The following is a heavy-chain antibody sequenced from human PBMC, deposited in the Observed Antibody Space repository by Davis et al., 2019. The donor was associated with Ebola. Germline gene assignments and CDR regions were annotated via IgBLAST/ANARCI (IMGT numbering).Heavy chain of an antibody. Sequence: GGSLRLSCVASGFIFKNSIMSWVRQTPGGGLEWVSGLSPGGDDKWYIESVRGRFTISRDNAKNSLYLQMNSLRAEDTAVYYCARDGPQSTIFGVVTGYGMDVWGQGTTVTVSS. D-gene: IGHD3-3*01. CDR1: GFIFKNSI. CDR3: ARDGPQSTIFGVVTGYGMDV. CDR2: LSPGGDDK. J-gene: IGHJ6*02. V-gene: IGHV3-21*01.